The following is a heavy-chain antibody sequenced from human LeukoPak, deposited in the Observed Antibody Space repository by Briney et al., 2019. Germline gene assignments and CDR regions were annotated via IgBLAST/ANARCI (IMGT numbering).Heavy chain of an antibody. CDR3: ARGGQSGSYYIDY. J-gene: IGHJ4*02. D-gene: IGHD1-26*01. Sequence: GASVTVSLKASGYTFTSYDINWVRQPTGQGLEWMGWMNPNSGNTGYAQKFKGRVTMTRNTSISTAYMELSSLRSEDTAVYYCARGGQSGSYYIDYWGQGTLVTVSS. CDR1: GYTFTSYD. CDR2: MNPNSGNT. V-gene: IGHV1-8*01.